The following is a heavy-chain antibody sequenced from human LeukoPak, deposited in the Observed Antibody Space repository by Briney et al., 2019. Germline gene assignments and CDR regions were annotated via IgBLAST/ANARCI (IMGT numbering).Heavy chain of an antibody. V-gene: IGHV3-11*01. CDR3: AKPLSGDLYNWFDP. D-gene: IGHD5-12*01. CDR1: GFTFSDYY. CDR2: ISSSGSTI. Sequence: PGGSLRLSCAASGFTFSDYYMSWIRQAPGKGLEWVSYISSSGSTIYYADSVKGRFTISRDNAKNSLYLQMNSLRAEDTAVYYCAKPLSGDLYNWFDPWGQGTLVTVSS. J-gene: IGHJ5*02.